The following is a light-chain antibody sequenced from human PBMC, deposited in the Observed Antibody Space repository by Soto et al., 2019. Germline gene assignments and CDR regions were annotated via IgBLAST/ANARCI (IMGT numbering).Light chain of an antibody. CDR2: AAS. CDR3: QQRRSWQVT. Sequence: DIQMTQSPSSLSASVEDRVIITCRASQSISNHLNWYQQKPGKAPKLLIFAASSLQSGVPSRFSGSRSGPDFTLTISSLEPEDFAVYYCQQRRSWQVTFGQGTRLEIK. J-gene: IGKJ5*01. V-gene: IGKV1-39*01. CDR1: QSISNH.